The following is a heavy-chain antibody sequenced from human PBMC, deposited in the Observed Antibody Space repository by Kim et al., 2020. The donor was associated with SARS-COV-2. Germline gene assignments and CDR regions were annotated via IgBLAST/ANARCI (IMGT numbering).Heavy chain of an antibody. D-gene: IGHD3-3*01. J-gene: IGHJ5*02. CDR3: AREYYDFWRFDP. Sequence: NAQKVQRRVTITADESTSTAYMGLSSLRSEDTAVYYCAREYYDFWRFDPWGQGTLVTVSS. V-gene: IGHV1-69*01.